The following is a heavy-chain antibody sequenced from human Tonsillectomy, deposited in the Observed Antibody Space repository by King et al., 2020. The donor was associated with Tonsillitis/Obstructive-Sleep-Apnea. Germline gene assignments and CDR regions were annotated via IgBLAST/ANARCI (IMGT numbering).Heavy chain of an antibody. CDR3: AKDANFDY. CDR2: ISWNSGSI. D-gene: IGHD2-8*01. CDR1: GFTFDDYA. Sequence: VQLVESGGGLVQPGRSLRLSCAASGFTFDDYAMHWVRQTPGKGLEWVSGISWNSGSIGYADSVKGRFTISRDNAKNSLYLQMNSLRAEDTALYYYAKDANFDYWGQGTLVTVSS. J-gene: IGHJ4*02. V-gene: IGHV3-9*01.